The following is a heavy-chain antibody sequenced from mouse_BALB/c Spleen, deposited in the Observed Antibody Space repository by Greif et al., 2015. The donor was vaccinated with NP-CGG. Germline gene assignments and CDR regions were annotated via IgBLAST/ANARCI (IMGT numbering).Heavy chain of an antibody. CDR2: IDPENGDT. V-gene: IGHV14-4*02. CDR1: GFNIKDYY. CDR3: NAIDGYYEAY. Sequence: VQLQQSGAELVRSGASVKLSCTASGFNIKDYYMHWVKQRPEQGLEWIGWIDPENGDTEYAPKFQGKATMTADTSSNTAYLQLSSLTSEDTAVYYCNAIDGYYEAYWGQGTLVTVSA. J-gene: IGHJ3*01. D-gene: IGHD2-3*01.